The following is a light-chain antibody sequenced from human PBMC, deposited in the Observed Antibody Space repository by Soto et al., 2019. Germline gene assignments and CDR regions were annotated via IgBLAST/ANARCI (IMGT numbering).Light chain of an antibody. CDR2: GDN. CDR3: QSYDRSSLYV. CDR1: SGSVASNF. Sequence: NFMLTQPHSVSESPGKTVTISCTGSSGSVASNFVHWYQRRPGSAPTIVIYGDNQRPSGVPDRFSGSIDSSSNSASLTISGLKTEDEADYFCQSYDRSSLYVFGTGTKVNVL. J-gene: IGLJ1*01. V-gene: IGLV6-57*02.